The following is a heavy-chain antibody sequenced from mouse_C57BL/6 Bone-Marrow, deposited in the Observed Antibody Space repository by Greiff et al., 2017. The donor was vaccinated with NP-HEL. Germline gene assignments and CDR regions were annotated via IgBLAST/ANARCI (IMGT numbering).Heavy chain of an antibody. CDR2: IYPGDGDT. D-gene: IGHD1-1*01. Sequence: VQLQQSGPELVKPGASVKISCKASGYAFSSSWMNWVKQRPGKGLEWIGRIYPGDGDTNYNGKFKGKATLTADKSSSTAYMQLSSLTSEDSAVYFCAGNYYGSSYYFDYWGQGTTLTVSS. J-gene: IGHJ2*01. V-gene: IGHV1-82*01. CDR3: AGNYYGSSYYFDY. CDR1: GYAFSSSW.